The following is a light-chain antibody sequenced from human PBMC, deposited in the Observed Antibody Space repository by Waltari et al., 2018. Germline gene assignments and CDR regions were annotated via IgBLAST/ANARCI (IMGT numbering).Light chain of an antibody. CDR2: AAS. CDR3: QQGNTFPLT. J-gene: IGKJ4*01. Sequence: DIQMTQSPSSVSASVGDRVTITCRASQAIRNYLAWYHQKPGKAPNLLIYAASSSLSGVQSRFSGSGSGTEFTLTIGSLQPEDSGTYYCQQGNTFPLTFGGGTKVEIK. V-gene: IGKV1-12*01. CDR1: QAIRNY.